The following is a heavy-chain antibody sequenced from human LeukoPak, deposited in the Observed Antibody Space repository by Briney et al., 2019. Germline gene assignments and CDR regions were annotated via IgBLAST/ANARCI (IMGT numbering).Heavy chain of an antibody. CDR1: GGAISSSSYY. CDR2: FYYSGST. CDR3: ARLHDSTWLVNWYFDL. V-gene: IGHV4-39*07. Sequence: SETLSLTCTVSGGAISSSSYYWGWIRQPPGKGLEWIGSFYYSGSTYYNPSLKSRVAISVDTSKNQFSLKLSSVTAADTAVYYCARLHDSTWLVNWYFDLWGRGTLVTVSS. D-gene: IGHD6-19*01. J-gene: IGHJ2*01.